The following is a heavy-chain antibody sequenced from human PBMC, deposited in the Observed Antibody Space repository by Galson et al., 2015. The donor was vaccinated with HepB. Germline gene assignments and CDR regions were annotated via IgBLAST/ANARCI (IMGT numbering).Heavy chain of an antibody. D-gene: IGHD3-10*01. CDR1: GFTVSSNY. CDR2: IYSGGST. CDR3: ARGGEGWFGEFDH. J-gene: IGHJ4*02. V-gene: IGHV3-66*01. Sequence: SLRLSCAASGFTVSSNYMSWVRQAPGKGLEWVSVIYSGGSTYYADSVKGRFTISRDNSKNTLYLQMNSLRAEDTAVYYCARGGEGWFGEFDHWGQGTLVTVSS.